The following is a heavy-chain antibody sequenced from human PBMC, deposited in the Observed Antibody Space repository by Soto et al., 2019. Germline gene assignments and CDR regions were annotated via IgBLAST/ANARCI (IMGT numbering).Heavy chain of an antibody. CDR2: TRPRAAGYTT. J-gene: IGHJ4*02. CDR3: VRRKNSFYC. CDR1: GFTFSDYN. V-gene: IGHV3-72*01. Sequence: GRSRRLSCSASGFTFSDYNMDLVRQTPWKGLEWLASTRPRAAGYTTEYAASAKGRITILRDDSKISLNLQINTLQTEETAVYFCVRRKNSFYCWGQGTLV.